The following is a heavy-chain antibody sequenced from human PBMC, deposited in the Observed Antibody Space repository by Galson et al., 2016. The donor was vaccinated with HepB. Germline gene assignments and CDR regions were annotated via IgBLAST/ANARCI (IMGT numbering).Heavy chain of an antibody. V-gene: IGHV1-18*01. CDR1: GFTFYTYG. CDR3: ASGEFAVEYGSGWYEPYFDS. J-gene: IGHJ4*02. D-gene: IGHD6-19*01. Sequence: SVKVSCKASGFTFYTYGFSWVRQAPGQGLEWMGWISAYNADRTYAQNLQGRVTMTTDTSTSTAYMELRNLRSDDTAVYYCASGEFAVEYGSGWYEPYFDSWGQGTLVTVSS. CDR2: ISAYNADR.